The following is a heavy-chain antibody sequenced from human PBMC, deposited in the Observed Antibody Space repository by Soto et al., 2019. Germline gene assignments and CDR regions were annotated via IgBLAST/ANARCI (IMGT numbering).Heavy chain of an antibody. CDR1: GFSLTTSGLG. CDR2: IYWNDEK. CDR3: THRTQVTPGLH. Sequence: QITLKESGPTLVRPTETLTLTGTFSGFSLTTSGLGVGWIRQPPGKALEWLALIYWNDEKRYRPSLHSRLSITKATARSQVVLTMSNMDPVDPGTYYFTHRTQVTPGLHWGPGTLVTVSS. D-gene: IGHD4-4*01. V-gene: IGHV2-5*01. J-gene: IGHJ4*02.